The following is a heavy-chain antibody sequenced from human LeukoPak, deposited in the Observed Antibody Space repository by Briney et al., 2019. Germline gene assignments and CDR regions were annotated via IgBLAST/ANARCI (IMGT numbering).Heavy chain of an antibody. CDR2: IKHDGNEK. V-gene: IGHV3-7*01. CDR3: ARDGSGEWPIGY. CDR1: GFTFSSKW. J-gene: IGHJ4*02. Sequence: GGSLRLSCATSGFTFSSKWMSWVRQAPGKGLEWVANIKHDGNEKYYVDSVRGRFTISRDNAKNSLYLQMNSLRAEDTAVYYCARDGSGEWPIGYWGQGTLVTVSS. D-gene: IGHD3-10*01.